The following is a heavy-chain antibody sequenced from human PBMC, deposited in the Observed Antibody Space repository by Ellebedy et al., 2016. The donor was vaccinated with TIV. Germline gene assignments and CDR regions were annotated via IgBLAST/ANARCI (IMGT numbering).Heavy chain of an antibody. CDR1: GGTFSSYA. CDR2: IIPIFGTA. CDR3: ARVRVRGVPFDY. V-gene: IGHV1-69*13. Sequence: ASVKVSCKASGGTFSSYAISWVRQAPGQGLEWMGGIIPIFGTANYAQKFQGRVTITADESTSTAYMELSSLRSEDTAVYYCARVRVRGVPFDYWGQGTLVTVSS. J-gene: IGHJ4*02. D-gene: IGHD3-10*01.